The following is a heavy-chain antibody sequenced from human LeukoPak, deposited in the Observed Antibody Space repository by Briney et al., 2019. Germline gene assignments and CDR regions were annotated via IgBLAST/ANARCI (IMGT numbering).Heavy chain of an antibody. CDR3: ARQYCSSTSCYRPLGY. J-gene: IGHJ4*02. CDR1: GFTFSSYA. CDR2: ISYDGSNK. D-gene: IGHD2-2*02. V-gene: IGHV3-30-3*01. Sequence: GRSLRLSCAASGFTFSSYAMHWVRRAPGKGLEWVAVISYDGSNKYYADSVKGRFTISRDNSKNTLYLQMNSLRAEDTAVYYCARQYCSSTSCYRPLGYWGQGTLVTVSS.